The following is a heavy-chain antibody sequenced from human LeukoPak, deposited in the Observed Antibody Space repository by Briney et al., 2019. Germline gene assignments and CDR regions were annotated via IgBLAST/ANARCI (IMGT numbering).Heavy chain of an antibody. D-gene: IGHD4-17*01. CDR1: GYTFTSYG. V-gene: IGHV1-18*01. CDR3: AREGEYGDYVLNYYYYGMDV. Sequence: ASVKVSCKASGYTFTSYGISWVRQAPGQGLEWMGWISACNGNTNYAQKLQGRVTMTTDTSTSTAYMELRSLRSDDTAVYYCAREGEYGDYVLNYYYYGMDVWGQGTTVTVSS. J-gene: IGHJ6*02. CDR2: ISACNGNT.